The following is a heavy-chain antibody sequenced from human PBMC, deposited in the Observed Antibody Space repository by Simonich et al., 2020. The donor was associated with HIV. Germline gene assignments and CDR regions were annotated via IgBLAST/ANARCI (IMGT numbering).Heavy chain of an antibody. CDR1: GYSISSGYY. J-gene: IGHJ4*02. CDR3: ARVVPGGYFDY. CDR2: IYHSGST. V-gene: IGHV4-38-2*01. D-gene: IGHD2-15*01. Sequence: QVQLQESGPGLVKPSETLSLTCAVSGYSISSGYYWGWIRQPPGKGLEWIGSIYHSGSTYYNPSLQSRVTISVDTSKTQFSRKLSSVTAADTAVYYCARVVPGGYFDYWGQGTLVTVSS.